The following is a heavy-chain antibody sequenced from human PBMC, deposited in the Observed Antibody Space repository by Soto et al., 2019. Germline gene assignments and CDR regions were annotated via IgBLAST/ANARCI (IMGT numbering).Heavy chain of an antibody. D-gene: IGHD3-3*01. Sequence: SETLSLTCTVSGGSISSGGYYWSWIRQHPGKGLEWIGYIYYSGSTYYNPSLKSRVTISVDTSKNQFSLKLSSVTAADTAVYYCARVRPPIFGVTSYYFDYLGQGTLVTVSS. CDR2: IYYSGST. V-gene: IGHV4-31*03. CDR3: ARVRPPIFGVTSYYFDY. J-gene: IGHJ4*02. CDR1: GGSISSGGYY.